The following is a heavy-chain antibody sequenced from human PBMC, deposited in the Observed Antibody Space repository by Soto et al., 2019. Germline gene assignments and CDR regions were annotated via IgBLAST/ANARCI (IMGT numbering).Heavy chain of an antibody. J-gene: IGHJ5*02. Sequence: SLRLSCAASGFTFSSYGMHWVRQAPGKGLEWVAVIWYDGSNKYYADSVKGRFTISRDNSKNTLYLQMNSLRAEDTAVYYCARARRDRITIFGVAPNNWFDPWGQGTLVTVSS. V-gene: IGHV3-33*01. D-gene: IGHD3-3*01. CDR2: IWYDGSNK. CDR3: ARARRDRITIFGVAPNNWFDP. CDR1: GFTFSSYG.